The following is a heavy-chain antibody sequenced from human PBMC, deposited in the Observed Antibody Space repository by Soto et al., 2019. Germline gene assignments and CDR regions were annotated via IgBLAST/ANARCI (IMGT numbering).Heavy chain of an antibody. CDR1: GYAFTTYG. CDR2: ISAHNGNT. D-gene: IGHD1-1*01. J-gene: IGHJ4*02. Sequence: QVHLVQSGAEVKKPGASVKVSCKGSGYAFTTYGITWVRQAPGQGLEWMGWISAHNGNTNYAQKLQGRVTVTRDTSKSTAYMELRSLRYDDTAVYYCARGRYGDYWGQGALVTGSS. V-gene: IGHV1-18*01. CDR3: ARGRYGDY.